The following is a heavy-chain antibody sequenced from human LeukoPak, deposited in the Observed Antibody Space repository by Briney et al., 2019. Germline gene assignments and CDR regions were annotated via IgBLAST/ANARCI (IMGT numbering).Heavy chain of an antibody. V-gene: IGHV6-1*01. D-gene: IGHD2-2*01. Sequence: QTLSLTCAISGDSVSGNSVTWNWIRQSPSRGLECLGRTYYRSTWYNDYAVSVRGRITVNPDTSKNQFSLHLNSVTPEDTAVYYCARRLTQYDCFDPWGQGILVTVSS. CDR1: GDSVSGNSVT. J-gene: IGHJ5*02. CDR3: ARRLTQYDCFDP. CDR2: TYYRSTWYN.